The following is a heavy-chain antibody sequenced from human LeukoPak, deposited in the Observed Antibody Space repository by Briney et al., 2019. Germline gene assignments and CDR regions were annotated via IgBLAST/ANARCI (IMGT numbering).Heavy chain of an antibody. J-gene: IGHJ5*02. V-gene: IGHV1-69*13. D-gene: IGHD6-13*01. CDR2: IIPIFGTA. Sequence: SVTVSCKASGGTFSSYAISWVRQAPGQGLEWMGGIIPIFGTANYAQKFQGRVTITADESTSTAYMELSSLRSEDTAVYYCAREVEAVRIAAAGNWFDPWGQGTLVTVSS. CDR1: GGTFSSYA. CDR3: AREVEAVRIAAAGNWFDP.